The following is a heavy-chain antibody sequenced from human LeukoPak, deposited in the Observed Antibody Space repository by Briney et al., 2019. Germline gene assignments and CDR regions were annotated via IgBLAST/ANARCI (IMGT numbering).Heavy chain of an antibody. CDR3: ARPRGYSYGYAFDY. V-gene: IGHV4-34*01. J-gene: IGHJ4*02. CDR1: GGSFSGYY. D-gene: IGHD5-18*01. Sequence: KPSETLSLTCAVYGGSFSGYYWSWIRQPPGKGLEWIGEINHSGSTNYNPSLKSRVTISVDTSKNQFSLKLSSVTAADTAVYYCARPRGYSYGYAFDYWGQGTLVTVSS. CDR2: INHSGST.